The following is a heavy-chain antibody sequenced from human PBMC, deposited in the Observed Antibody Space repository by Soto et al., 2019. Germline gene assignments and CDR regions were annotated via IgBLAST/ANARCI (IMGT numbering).Heavy chain of an antibody. Sequence: SVKVSCKXSVGTFSSYAISWVRQAPGQGLEWMGGIIPIFGTANYAQKFQGRVTITADESTTTAYMELSSLRSEDTAVYYCARDLKRYYDSSGYGYYYYGMDVWGQGTTVTVSS. V-gene: IGHV1-69*13. J-gene: IGHJ6*02. CDR1: VGTFSSYA. CDR2: IIPIFGTA. CDR3: ARDLKRYYDSSGYGYYYYGMDV. D-gene: IGHD3-22*01.